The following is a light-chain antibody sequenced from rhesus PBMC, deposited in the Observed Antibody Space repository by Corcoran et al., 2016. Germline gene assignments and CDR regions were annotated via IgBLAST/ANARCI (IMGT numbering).Light chain of an antibody. CDR3: LQHNSYPFT. J-gene: IGKJ3*01. V-gene: IGKV1-28*03. CDR2: DVS. CDR1: QDISSY. Sequence: DIQMTQSPSSLSASVGDTVTITCRASQDISSYLNWFQQKPGKAPKPLIYDVSTLESGVPSRFSGSGSGTAFTLTISSLQPDDFTAYSCLQHNSYPFTFGPGTKLDIK.